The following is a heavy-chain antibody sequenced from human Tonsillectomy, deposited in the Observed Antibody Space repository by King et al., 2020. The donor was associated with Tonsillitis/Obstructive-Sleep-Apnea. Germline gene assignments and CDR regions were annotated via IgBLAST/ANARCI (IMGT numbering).Heavy chain of an antibody. CDR2: IDHSGRT. D-gene: IGHD3-3*01. CDR3: ASEITTDAFDI. V-gene: IGHV4-34*01. CDR1: GGSFSGYY. J-gene: IGHJ3*02. Sequence: VQLQQWGAGLLKPSETLSLTCAVYGGSFSGYYWSWIRQPPGKGLEWIGEIDHSGRTNYNPSLKSRVTTSTDTSKTQLSLNLSSVTAAHTAVYFCASEITTDAFDIWGQGTMVTVSS.